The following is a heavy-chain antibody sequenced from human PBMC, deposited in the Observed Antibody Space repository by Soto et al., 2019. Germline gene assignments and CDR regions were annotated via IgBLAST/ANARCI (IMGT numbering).Heavy chain of an antibody. CDR1: GFTFSSYW. J-gene: IGHJ4*02. V-gene: IGHV3-7*01. D-gene: IGHD1-26*01. Sequence: GGSLRLSCAASGFTFSSYWMSWVRQAPGKGLEWVANIKQDGSEKYYVDSVKGRFTISRDNAKNSLYLQMNSLRAEDTAVYYCARDSGSYRDYFDYWGQGTLVTVSS. CDR2: IKQDGSEK. CDR3: ARDSGSYRDYFDY.